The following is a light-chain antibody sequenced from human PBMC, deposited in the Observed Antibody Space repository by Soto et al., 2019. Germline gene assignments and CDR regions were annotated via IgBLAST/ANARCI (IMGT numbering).Light chain of an antibody. CDR3: QQYHYWPIT. CDR1: QSVSSAY. Sequence: EIVLTQSPATLSLSPGERVTLSCRASQSVSSAYLAWYQQKPGQAPRLILYGASTRATGFPARFSGSGSGTEFTLTISSLQSEDFAVYLCQQYHYWPITFGQGTRLEIK. CDR2: GAS. V-gene: IGKV3-15*01. J-gene: IGKJ5*01.